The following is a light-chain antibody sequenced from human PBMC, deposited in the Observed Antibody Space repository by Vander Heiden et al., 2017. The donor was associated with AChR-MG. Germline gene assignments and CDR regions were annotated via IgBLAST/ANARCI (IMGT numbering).Light chain of an antibody. V-gene: IGLV2-14*03. CDR1: RSDISGYDY. J-gene: IGLJ1*01. Sequence: QSALTQPAPVPGSPGQSVTISCTGTRSDISGYDYVSWYQQHPGKAPKLMIYDVSNRPSGVSHRFSGSKSGNTASLTISGLQAEDEADYYCSSYTSSSTLFGTGTKVTVL. CDR3: SSYTSSSTL. CDR2: DVS.